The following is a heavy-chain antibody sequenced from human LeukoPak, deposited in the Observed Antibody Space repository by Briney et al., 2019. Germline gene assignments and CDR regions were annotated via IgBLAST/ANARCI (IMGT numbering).Heavy chain of an antibody. V-gene: IGHV3-48*04. CDR1: GFTLSTYT. J-gene: IGHJ4*02. CDR3: ARDPGGGFITGTTKGDY. CDR2: ISSSSTTI. Sequence: GGSLRLSCAASGFTLSTYTMNWVRQAPGKGLEWVSYISSSSTTIYYADSVKGRFTISRDNAKNTLYLQMNSLRAEDTAVYYCARDPGGGFITGTTKGDYWGQGTLVTVSS. D-gene: IGHD1/OR15-1a*01.